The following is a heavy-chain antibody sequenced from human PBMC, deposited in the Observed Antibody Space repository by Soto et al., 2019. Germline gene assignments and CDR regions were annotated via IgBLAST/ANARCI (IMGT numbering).Heavy chain of an antibody. Sequence: GASVKVSCKASGYTFTSYGISWVRQAPGQGLEWMGWISAYNGNTNYAQKLQGRVTMTTDTSTSTAYMELRSLRSDDTAVYYCARDIVVVVAATHRQPNYYYYGMDVWGQGTKVTVSS. CDR1: GYTFTSYG. D-gene: IGHD2-15*01. V-gene: IGHV1-18*01. CDR2: ISAYNGNT. J-gene: IGHJ6*02. CDR3: ARDIVVVVAATHRQPNYYYYGMDV.